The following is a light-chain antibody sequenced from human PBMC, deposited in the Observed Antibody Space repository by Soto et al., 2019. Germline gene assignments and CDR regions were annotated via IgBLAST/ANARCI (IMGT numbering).Light chain of an antibody. CDR1: SSNIGSNY. CDR3: ATWSGSLSGVV. J-gene: IGLJ2*01. V-gene: IGLV1-47*01. Sequence: QSVLTQPPSASGTPGQRVTISCSGSSSNIGSNYVYWYQQLPGTAPKLLIYRDNQRPSGVPDRFSGSKSDTSASLAISGLRSEDEADYHCATWSGSLSGVVFGGGTKLTVL. CDR2: RDN.